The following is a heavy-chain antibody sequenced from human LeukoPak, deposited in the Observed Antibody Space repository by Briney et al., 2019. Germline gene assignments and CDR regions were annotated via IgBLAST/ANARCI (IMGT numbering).Heavy chain of an antibody. J-gene: IGHJ4*02. D-gene: IGHD2-2*01. V-gene: IGHV3-23*01. CDR3: AKDERYCSSTSCKGY. CDR2: ISGGGGST. Sequence: GGSLRLSCAASGFTFSSYAMSWVRQAPGKGLEWVSAISGGGGSTYYADSVKGRFTISRDNSKNTLYLQMNSLRAEDTAVYYCAKDERYCSSTSCKGYWGQGTLVTVSS. CDR1: GFTFSSYA.